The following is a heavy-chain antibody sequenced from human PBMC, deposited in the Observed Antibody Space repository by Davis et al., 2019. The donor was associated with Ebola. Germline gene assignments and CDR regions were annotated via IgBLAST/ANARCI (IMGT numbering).Heavy chain of an antibody. Sequence: GGSLRLSCAASGFTFSSYAMSWVRQAPGKGLEWVAVIWYDGSNKYYADSVKGRFTISRDNSKNTLYLQMNSLRAEDTAVYYCAGLAHYYDSSGDAFDIWGQGTMVTVSS. CDR1: GFTFSSYA. CDR3: AGLAHYYDSSGDAFDI. V-gene: IGHV3-33*08. CDR2: IWYDGSNK. J-gene: IGHJ3*02. D-gene: IGHD3-22*01.